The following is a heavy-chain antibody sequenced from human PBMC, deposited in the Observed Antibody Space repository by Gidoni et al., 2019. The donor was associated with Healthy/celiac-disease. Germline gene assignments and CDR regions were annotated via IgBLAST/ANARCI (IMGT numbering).Heavy chain of an antibody. D-gene: IGHD3-16*02. J-gene: IGHJ3*02. CDR3: ARAQSDYDYVWGSYRYTGAFDI. V-gene: IGHV1-69*02. CDR2: IIPILGIA. CDR1: GGTFSSYT. Sequence: QVQLVQSGAEVKKPGSAVRVSCKASGGTFSSYTISWVRQDPGQGLEWMGRIIPILGIANYAQKFQGRVTITADKSTSTAYMELSSLRSEDTAVYYCARAQSDYDYVWGSYRYTGAFDIWGQGTMVTVSS.